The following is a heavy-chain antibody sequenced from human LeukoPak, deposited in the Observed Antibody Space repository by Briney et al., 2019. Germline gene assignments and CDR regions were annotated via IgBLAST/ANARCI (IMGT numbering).Heavy chain of an antibody. CDR2: INPNSGGT. CDR3: TRDGAFDI. V-gene: IGHV1-2*02. CDR1: GYTFIGYY. J-gene: IGHJ3*02. Sequence: ASVKVSCKASGYTFIGYYMHWVRQAPGQGLEWMGWINPNSGGTNYAQKFQGRVTMTRDTSISTAYMELSRLTSDDTALYYCTRDGAFDIWGQGTMVTVSS.